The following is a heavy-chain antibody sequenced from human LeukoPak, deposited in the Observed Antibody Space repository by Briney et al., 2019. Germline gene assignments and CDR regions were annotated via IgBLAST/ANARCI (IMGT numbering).Heavy chain of an antibody. CDR2: ISNSGGST. V-gene: IGHV3-23*01. J-gene: IGHJ4*02. Sequence: GGSLRLSCAASGFTFSNYAMSWVRQAPGKGLEWVSTISNSGGSTYYADSVKGRFTISRDNSKNTLYLQMNSLRAEDTAVYYCAKDCCSTTSLFDYWGQGTLVTVSS. CDR1: GFTFSNYA. CDR3: AKDCCSTTSLFDY. D-gene: IGHD2-2*01.